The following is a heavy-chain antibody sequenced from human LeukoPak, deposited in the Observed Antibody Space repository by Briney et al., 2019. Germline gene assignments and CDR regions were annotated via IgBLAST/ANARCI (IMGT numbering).Heavy chain of an antibody. Sequence: SETLSLTCTVSGGSISTNNYYWGWIRQPPGRGLEWIGTVFYSGSTYFNPSLKSRVTISVDTSKNQFSLKLSSVTAADTAVYYCARRSSSGSYYYMDVWGKGTTVTVSS. CDR2: VFYSGST. V-gene: IGHV4-39*07. J-gene: IGHJ6*03. CDR3: ARRSSSGSYYYMDV. CDR1: GGSISTNNYY. D-gene: IGHD6-6*01.